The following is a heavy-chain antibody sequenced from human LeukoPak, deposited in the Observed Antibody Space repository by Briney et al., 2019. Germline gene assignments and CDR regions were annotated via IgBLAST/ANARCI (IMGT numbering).Heavy chain of an antibody. V-gene: IGHV4-59*08. J-gene: IGHJ4*02. Sequence: SETLFLTCTVSGGSISSYYWSWIRQPPGKGLEWIGYIYYSGSTNYNPSLKSRVTISVDTSKNQFSLKLSSVTAADTAVYYRARLKTPDYYDSSGYPDYWGQGTLVTVSS. CDR3: ARLKTPDYYDSSGYPDY. CDR2: IYYSGST. D-gene: IGHD3-22*01. CDR1: GGSISSYY.